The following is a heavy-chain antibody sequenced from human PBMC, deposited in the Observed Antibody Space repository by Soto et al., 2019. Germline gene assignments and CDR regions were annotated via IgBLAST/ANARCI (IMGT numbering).Heavy chain of an antibody. Sequence: PGQSLRISGKVSGYRLTSYSISWVRQMPGKGLEWMGRIDPSDSYTNYSPSFQGHVTISADKSISTAYLQWSSLKASDTAMYYCARHEHSSSWSVWGQGTLVTVSS. CDR3: ARHEHSSSWSV. CDR2: IDPSDSYT. J-gene: IGHJ4*02. D-gene: IGHD6-13*01. CDR1: GYRLTSYS. V-gene: IGHV5-10-1*01.